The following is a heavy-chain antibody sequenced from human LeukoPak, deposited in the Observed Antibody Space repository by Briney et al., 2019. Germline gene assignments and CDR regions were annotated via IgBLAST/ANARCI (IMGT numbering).Heavy chain of an antibody. CDR1: GFTFRGFW. D-gene: IGHD6-6*01. CDR3: ARSSYSSSSSV. J-gene: IGHJ3*01. CDR2: INSDGSEG. V-gene: IGHV3-7*03. Sequence: GGSLRLSCAVSGFTFRGFWMSRSRQAPGKGLKWVASINSDGSEGYYADVVKGRFTISRDNAKNSLYLQINSLRAEDTAVYYCARSSYSSSSSVWGQGTMVTVSS.